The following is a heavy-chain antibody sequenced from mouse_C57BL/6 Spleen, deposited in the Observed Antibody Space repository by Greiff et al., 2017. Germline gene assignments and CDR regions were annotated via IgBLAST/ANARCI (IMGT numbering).Heavy chain of an antibody. J-gene: IGHJ3*01. D-gene: IGHD2-3*01. CDR1: GYAFSSSW. CDR3: ARSEAIRYDGPGWFAY. V-gene: IGHV1-82*01. CDR2: IYPGDGDT. Sequence: QVQLQQSGPELVKPGASVKISCKASGYAFSSSWMNWVKQRPGKGLEWIGRIYPGDGDTNYNGKFKGKATLTADKSSSTAYMQLSSLTSEDSAVYFCARSEAIRYDGPGWFAYWGQGTLVTVSA.